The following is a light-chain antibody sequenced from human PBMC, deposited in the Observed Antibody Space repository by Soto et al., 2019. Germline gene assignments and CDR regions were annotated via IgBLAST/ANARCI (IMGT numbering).Light chain of an antibody. V-gene: IGKV1-5*01. CDR2: DAS. J-gene: IGKJ1*01. CDR3: QHYSLYSPWT. Sequence: DIHMTQSPSSLSVSVGDRVTITCRTSQNINAWLAWYQQRPGQAPKLLIYDASTVQSGVPSRFSGSGSGTEFTLTLSSLQPHDSATYYCQHYSLYSPWTFGQGTKVEIK. CDR1: QNINAW.